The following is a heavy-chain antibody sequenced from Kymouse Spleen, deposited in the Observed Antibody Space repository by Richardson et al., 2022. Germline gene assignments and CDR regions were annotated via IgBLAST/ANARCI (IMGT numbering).Heavy chain of an antibody. CDR1: GFTFSSYG. CDR2: ISYDGSNK. Sequence: QVQLVESGGGVVQPGRSLRLSCAASGFTFSSYGMHWVRQAPGKGLEWVAVISYDGSNKYYADSVKGRFTISRDNSKNTLYLQMNSLRAEDTAVYYCAKDQVTTLYYYYYYGMDVWGQGTTVTVSS. J-gene: IGHJ6*02. V-gene: IGHV3-30*18. D-gene: IGHD4-17*01. CDR3: AKDQVTTLYYYYYYGMDV.